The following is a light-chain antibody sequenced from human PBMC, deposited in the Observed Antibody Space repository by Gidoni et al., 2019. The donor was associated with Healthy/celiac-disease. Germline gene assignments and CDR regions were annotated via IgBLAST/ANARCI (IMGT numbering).Light chain of an antibody. J-gene: IGKJ1*01. CDR2: AAS. V-gene: IGKV1-39*01. Sequence: DIQMTQSPSSLSTSVGDRVTITCRASQSISSYLNWYQQKPGKAPKLLIYAASSLQSGVPSRFSGSGSGTAFTITISSLQPEDFATYYCQQSYSTSWTFGQGTKVEIK. CDR1: QSISSY. CDR3: QQSYSTSWT.